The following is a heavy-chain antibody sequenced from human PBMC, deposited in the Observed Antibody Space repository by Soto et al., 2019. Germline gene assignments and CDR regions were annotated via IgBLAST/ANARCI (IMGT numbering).Heavy chain of an antibody. J-gene: IGHJ4*02. Sequence: QVQLVQSGAEVKKPGSSVKVSCKASGGTFSSYAISWVRQAPGQGLEWMGGMIPIFGTANYAQKFQGRVTITADKSTSTAYMELSSLRSEDTAVYYCALRPHRLLPMNYFDYLGQGTLVTGSS. CDR1: GGTFSSYA. CDR3: ALRPHRLLPMNYFDY. V-gene: IGHV1-69*06. D-gene: IGHD3-22*01. CDR2: MIPIFGTA.